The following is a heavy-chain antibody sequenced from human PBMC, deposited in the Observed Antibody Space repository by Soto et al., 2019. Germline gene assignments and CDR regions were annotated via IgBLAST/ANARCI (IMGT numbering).Heavy chain of an antibody. J-gene: IGHJ4*02. CDR1: GFTFSTYG. V-gene: IGHV3-74*01. Sequence: DVHLVESGGDMVQPGESLRLSCVVSGFTFSTYGMHWVRQLPGQSPFWVSRISGDGVVTTYADSVMCRFTISRDNDKNNPYHLMDNLRAEDTGIYYCTRGPRALSAGTGSHWGQGTPVTVSS. CDR3: TRGPRALSAGTGSH. CDR2: ISGDGVVT. D-gene: IGHD6-13*01.